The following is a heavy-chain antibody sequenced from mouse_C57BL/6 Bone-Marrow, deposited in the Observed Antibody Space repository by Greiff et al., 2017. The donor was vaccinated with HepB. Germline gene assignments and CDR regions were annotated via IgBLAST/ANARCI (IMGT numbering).Heavy chain of an antibody. CDR3: ARRGNSYFDY. CDR2: ISSGGSYT. V-gene: IGHV5-6*02. J-gene: IGHJ2*01. D-gene: IGHD2-1*01. Sequence: EVKLVESGGDLVKPGGSLKLSCAASGFTFSSYGMSWVRQTPDKRLEWVATISSGGSYTYYPDSVKGRFPISRDNAKNTLHLQMSSLKSEDTAMYYCARRGNSYFDYWGQGTTLTVSS. CDR1: GFTFSSYG.